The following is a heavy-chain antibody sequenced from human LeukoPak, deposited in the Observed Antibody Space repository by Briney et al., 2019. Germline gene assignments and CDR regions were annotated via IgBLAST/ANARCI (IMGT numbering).Heavy chain of an antibody. J-gene: IGHJ4*02. CDR2: IYYSGST. D-gene: IGHD2/OR15-2a*01. CDR3: ARGATSLSYFDS. V-gene: IGHV4-59*01. CDR1: GGSISTYY. Sequence: SETLSLTCTVSGGSISTYYWSWIRQSPGKGLEWIGYIYYSGSTNYNPSLKSRVTISVDTSKNQFSLKLSSVTAADTAVYYCARGATSLSYFDSRGERTLVTVSS.